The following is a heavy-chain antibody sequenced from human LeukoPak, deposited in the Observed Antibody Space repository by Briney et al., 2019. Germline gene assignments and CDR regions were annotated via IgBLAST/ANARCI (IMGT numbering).Heavy chain of an antibody. J-gene: IGHJ4*02. CDR2: LHHSGST. CDR1: GYSITSTYW. Sequence: SETLSLTCAVSGYSITSTYWWGWIRQTPGRGLEWIGSLHHSGSTSYSPSLKSRVTISVDTSKNQFSLRLSSVTAADTAVYYCARASEMTTNHLWGQGTLVTVSS. V-gene: IGHV4-38-2*01. D-gene: IGHD5-24*01. CDR3: ARASEMTTNHL.